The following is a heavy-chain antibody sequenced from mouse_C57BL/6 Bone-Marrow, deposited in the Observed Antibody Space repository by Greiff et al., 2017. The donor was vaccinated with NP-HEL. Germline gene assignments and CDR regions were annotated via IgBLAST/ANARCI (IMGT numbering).Heavy chain of an antibody. V-gene: IGHV7-3*01. D-gene: IGHD4-1*01. CDR1: GFTFTDYY. CDR3: ARYLLTGRSYGYAMDY. Sequence: EVQVVESGGGLVQPGGSLSLSCAASGFTFTDYYMSWVRQPPGKALEWLGFIRNKANGYTTEYSASVKGRFTISRDNSQSILYLQMNALRAEDSASYYCARYLLTGRSYGYAMDYWGQGTSVTVSS. J-gene: IGHJ4*01. CDR2: IRNKANGYTT.